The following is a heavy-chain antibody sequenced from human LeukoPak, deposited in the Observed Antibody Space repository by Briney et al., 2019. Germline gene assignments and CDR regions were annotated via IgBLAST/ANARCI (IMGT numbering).Heavy chain of an antibody. CDR2: ISGSGGST. J-gene: IGHJ6*03. CDR3: ARGTRAVAAATYYYYYYMDV. CDR1: GFTFTRYD. Sequence: GSLTLSCSVSGFTFTRYDMSWVRQAPGKGLEWVSSISGSGGSTYFAASVKGRTTISGDTSKNTFSLQMNSLRAEDTAVYYCARGTRAVAAATYYYYYYMDVWGKGTTVTVSS. D-gene: IGHD2-2*01. V-gene: IGHV3-23*01.